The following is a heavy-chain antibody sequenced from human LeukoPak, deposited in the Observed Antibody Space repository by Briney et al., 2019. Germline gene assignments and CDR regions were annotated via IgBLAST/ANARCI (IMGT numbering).Heavy chain of an antibody. Sequence: GGSLRLSCAASGFTSDAYGMSWVRQAPGKVLEWVCGINWNGGSTGYADSVKGRFTISRDNAKNSLYLQMNSLRAEDTALYYCARGDSNGYYDFDYWGQGTLVTVSS. CDR1: GFTSDAYG. V-gene: IGHV3-20*04. D-gene: IGHD3-22*01. CDR3: ARGDSNGYYDFDY. CDR2: INWNGGST. J-gene: IGHJ4*02.